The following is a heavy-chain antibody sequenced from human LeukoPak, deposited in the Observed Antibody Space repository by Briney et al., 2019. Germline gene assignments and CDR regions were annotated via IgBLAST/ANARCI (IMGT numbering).Heavy chain of an antibody. CDR1: GGSFSDYS. J-gene: IGHJ6*03. D-gene: IGHD3-9*01. Sequence: SETPSLTCAVYGGSFSDYSWTWIRQAPGEGLEWIREINHNGGTNHNPSLVSRVIMSVDTSKNQFSLKVSSVTAADTAVYYCARVAYRYSINDWSRTGLGAYATKYYYYMDVWGKGTTVTVSS. CDR2: INHNGGT. CDR3: ARVAYRYSINDWSRTGLGAYATKYYYYMDV. V-gene: IGHV4-34*01.